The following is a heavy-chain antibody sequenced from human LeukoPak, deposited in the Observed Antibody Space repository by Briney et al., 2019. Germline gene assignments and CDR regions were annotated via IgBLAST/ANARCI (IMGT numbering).Heavy chain of an antibody. J-gene: IGHJ4*02. CDR3: AKDGVWQSYYFDY. CDR1: GFTFSTYA. D-gene: IGHD6-19*01. V-gene: IGHV3-23*01. CDR2: ISDSSGHT. Sequence: PGGSLRLSCAASGFTFSTYAMSWVRQAPGKGLEWVSSISDSSGHTYHADSVRGRFTISRDNSKNTVFLQMNSLRAEDTAIYYCAKDGVWQSYYFDYWGQGTLVTVSS.